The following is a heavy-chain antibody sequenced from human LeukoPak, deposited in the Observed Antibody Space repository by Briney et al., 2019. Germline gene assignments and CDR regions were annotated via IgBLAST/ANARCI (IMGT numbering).Heavy chain of an antibody. D-gene: IGHD2-15*01. J-gene: IGHJ4*02. CDR3: AGSRGYCSGGSCYFDY. Sequence: GGSLRLSCAASGFTFSSYSMNWVRQAPGKGLEWVSSISSSSSYIYYADSVKGRFTISRDNAKNSLYLQMNSLRAEDTAVYYCAGSRGYCSGGSCYFDYWGQGTLVTVSS. V-gene: IGHV3-21*01. CDR2: ISSSSSYI. CDR1: GFTFSSYS.